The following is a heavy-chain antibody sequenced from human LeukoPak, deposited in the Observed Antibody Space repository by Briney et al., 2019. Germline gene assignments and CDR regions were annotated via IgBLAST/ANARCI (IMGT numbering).Heavy chain of an antibody. CDR3: ARDPDIVVVPAAIPGRAATKRKDWARRYNWFDP. J-gene: IGHJ5*02. V-gene: IGHV1-2*02. Sequence: ASVRVSCKASGYTFTGYYMHWVRQAPGQGLEWMGWINPNSGGTNYAQKFQGRVTMTRDTSISTAHMELSRLRSGDTAVYYCARDPDIVVVPAAIPGRAATKRKDWARRYNWFDPWGQGTLVTVSS. CDR1: GYTFTGYY. CDR2: INPNSGGT. D-gene: IGHD2-2*02.